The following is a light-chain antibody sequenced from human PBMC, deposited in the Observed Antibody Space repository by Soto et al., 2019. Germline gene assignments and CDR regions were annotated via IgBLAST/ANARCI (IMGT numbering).Light chain of an antibody. Sequence: QSVLTQPPSVSAAPGQKVTISCSGSSSNIGRNYVSWYQQLPGTAPKLLIYDNDKRPSGIPDRFSGSKSGTSATLGITGLQTGDEADYYCGTWDSGLTAVVFGGGTQLTVL. J-gene: IGLJ2*01. V-gene: IGLV1-51*01. CDR1: SSNIGRNY. CDR3: GTWDSGLTAVV. CDR2: DND.